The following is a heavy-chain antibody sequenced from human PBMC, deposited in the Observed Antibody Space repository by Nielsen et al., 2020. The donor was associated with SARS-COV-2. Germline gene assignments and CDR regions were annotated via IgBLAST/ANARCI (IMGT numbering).Heavy chain of an antibody. D-gene: IGHD2-2*01. CDR2: IGYTPGQI. CDR3: ARDCGVSCHWFNP. J-gene: IGHJ5*02. CDR1: GFTFTDHY. Sequence: GESLKISCVASGFTFTDHYMNWVRQAPGKGLEWVSYIGYTPGQIYYSDSVKGRFTISRDNAKNSVYLQLNSLRAEDTAVYYCARDCGVSCHWFNPWGQGTLVTVSS. V-gene: IGHV3-69-1*02.